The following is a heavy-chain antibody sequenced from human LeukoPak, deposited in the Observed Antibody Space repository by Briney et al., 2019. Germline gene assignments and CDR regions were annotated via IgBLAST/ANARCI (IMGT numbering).Heavy chain of an antibody. CDR3: ARPGLSYGDNGFFFDY. D-gene: IGHD4-17*01. J-gene: IGHJ4*02. CDR2: ISAYNGNT. Sequence: GASVKVSCKASGYTFTGYYMHWVRQAPGQGLEWMGWISAYNGNTKNAQKFQGRVTMTTDTSTSKAYMELSSLRSEDTAVYYCARPGLSYGDNGFFFDYWGQGTLVTVSS. V-gene: IGHV1-18*04. CDR1: GYTFTGYY.